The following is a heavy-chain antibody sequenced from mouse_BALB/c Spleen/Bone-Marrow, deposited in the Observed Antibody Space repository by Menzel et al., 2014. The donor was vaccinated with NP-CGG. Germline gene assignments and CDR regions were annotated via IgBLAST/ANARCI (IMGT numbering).Heavy chain of an antibody. CDR1: GFSLXTSGIS. V-gene: IGHV8-8*01. Sequence: ESGPGILQPSQTLSLTCSFSGFSLXTSGISVGWIRQPSGRGLEWLAHIWWDDDKRYNPALKSRLAISKDTSSNQVFLKIASVDTADSATYYCTRVGAAPTPFDYWGQGTTLTVSS. J-gene: IGHJ2*01. D-gene: IGHD2-10*01. CDR3: TRVGAAPTPFDY. CDR2: IWWDDDK.